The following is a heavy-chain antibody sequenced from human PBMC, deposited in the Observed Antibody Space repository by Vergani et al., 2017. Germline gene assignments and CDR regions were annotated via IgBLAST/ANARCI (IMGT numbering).Heavy chain of an antibody. CDR2: INTNTGNP. Sequence: QVQLVQSGAEVKKPGASVKVSCKASGYTFTGYYMHWVRQAPGQGLEWMGWINTNTGNPTYAQGFTGRFVFSLDTSVSTAYLQISSLKAEDTAVYYCARVGIAAAGDYYYYGMDVWGQGTTVTVSS. J-gene: IGHJ6*02. V-gene: IGHV7-4-1*02. CDR3: ARVGIAAAGDYYYYGMDV. D-gene: IGHD6-13*01. CDR1: GYTFTGYY.